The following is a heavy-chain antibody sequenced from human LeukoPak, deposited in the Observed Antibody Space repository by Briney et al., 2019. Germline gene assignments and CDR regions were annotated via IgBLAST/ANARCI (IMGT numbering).Heavy chain of an antibody. J-gene: IGHJ4*02. Sequence: PGGSLRLSRAASGFIFSNYAMSLVRQAPGKGLEWVSGINNSGDRRFYADSVKGRFTISRDNSKNTLYLQMNSLRAEDTAVYYCARGWYNFDYWGQGTRVTVSS. D-gene: IGHD6-19*01. V-gene: IGHV3-23*01. CDR2: INNSGDRR. CDR3: ARGWYNFDY. CDR1: GFIFSNYA.